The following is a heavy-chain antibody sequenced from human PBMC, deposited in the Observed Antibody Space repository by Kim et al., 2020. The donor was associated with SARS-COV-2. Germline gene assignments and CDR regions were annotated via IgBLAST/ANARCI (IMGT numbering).Heavy chain of an antibody. Sequence: GGSLRLSCAASGFTVSSYYMSWVRQAPGKGLEWVSIIYSGGYTSYSDSVQGRFTISRDNSKNTLYLQMNSLRAADTSVYYCARGASGSYSQAYGVDVWGQGTTVTVSS. D-gene: IGHD1-26*01. CDR2: IYSGGYT. J-gene: IGHJ6*02. CDR1: GFTVSSYY. CDR3: ARGASGSYSQAYGVDV. V-gene: IGHV3-66*02.